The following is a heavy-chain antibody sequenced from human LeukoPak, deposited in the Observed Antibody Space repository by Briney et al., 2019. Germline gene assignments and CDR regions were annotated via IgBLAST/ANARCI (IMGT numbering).Heavy chain of an antibody. D-gene: IGHD4-17*01. CDR1: GYTFTDYY. CDR3: ARDGATVATPFFDY. J-gene: IGHJ4*02. V-gene: IGHV1-2*04. CDR2: INLNSGGT. Sequence: GASVKVSCKASGYTFTDYYIHWARQAPGQGLEWMGWINLNSGGTNYAQNFQGWVTMTRDTSISTAYMELSRLRYDDTAVYYCARDGATVATPFFDYWGQGTLITVPS.